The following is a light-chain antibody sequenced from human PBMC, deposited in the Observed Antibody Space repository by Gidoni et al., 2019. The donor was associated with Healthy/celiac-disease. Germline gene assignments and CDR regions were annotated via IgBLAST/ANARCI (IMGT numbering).Light chain of an antibody. CDR3: QVWDSSSDHRV. Sequence: SYVLTQPPSVSVAPGQTARITCGGNNIGSKSVHWYQQKPGQAPVLVVYDESGRPSGIPERFSGSNSGNTATLTISRVEAGDEADYYCQVWDSSSDHRVFGGGTKLTVL. CDR2: DES. J-gene: IGLJ3*02. CDR1: NIGSKS. V-gene: IGLV3-21*02.